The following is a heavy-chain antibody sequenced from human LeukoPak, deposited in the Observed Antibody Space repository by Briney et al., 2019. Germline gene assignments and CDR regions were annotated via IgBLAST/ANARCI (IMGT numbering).Heavy chain of an antibody. Sequence: PSETLSLTCTVSGGSVSSSSYYWAWIRQPPGKGLEWIGSIYHSGSTYYNPSLKSRVTISVDTSKNQFSLRLTSVTAADTAVYHCAKKGYYYYIDVWGTGTTVTVS. CDR2: IYHSGST. CDR3: AKKGYYYYIDV. CDR1: GGSVSSSSYY. J-gene: IGHJ6*03. V-gene: IGHV4-39*07.